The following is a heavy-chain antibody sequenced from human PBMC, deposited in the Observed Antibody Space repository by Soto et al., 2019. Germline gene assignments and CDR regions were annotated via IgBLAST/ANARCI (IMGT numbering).Heavy chain of an antibody. CDR3: ARQLYSSSSGLDY. Sequence: SETLSLTCTVSGGSTSSYYWSWIRQPPGKGLEWIGYIYYSGSTNYNPSLKSRVTISVDTSKNQFSLKLSSVTAADTAVYYCARQLYSSSSGLDYWGQGTLVTVSS. V-gene: IGHV4-59*08. D-gene: IGHD6-6*01. CDR2: IYYSGST. J-gene: IGHJ4*02. CDR1: GGSTSSYY.